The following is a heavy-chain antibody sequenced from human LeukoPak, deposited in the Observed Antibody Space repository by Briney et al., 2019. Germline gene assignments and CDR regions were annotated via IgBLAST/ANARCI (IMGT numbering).Heavy chain of an antibody. V-gene: IGHV3-23*01. CDR2: MSGSGGST. CDR3: AKDRAYCGGDCYPGSDFDY. CDR1: GFTFSSYA. D-gene: IGHD2-21*02. J-gene: IGHJ4*02. Sequence: PGGSLRLSCAASGFTFSSYAMSWVRQAPGKGLEWVSAMSGSGGSTYYADSVKGRFTISRDNSKNTLYLQMNSLRAEDTAVYYCAKDRAYCGGDCYPGSDFDYWGQGTLVTVSS.